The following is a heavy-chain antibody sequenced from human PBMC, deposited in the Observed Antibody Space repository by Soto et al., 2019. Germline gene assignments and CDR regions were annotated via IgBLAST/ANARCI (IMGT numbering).Heavy chain of an antibody. J-gene: IGHJ6*02. D-gene: IGHD3-3*01. CDR1: GYTFDRYY. CDR2: INPSGSIT. Sequence: ASVKVSCKASGYTFDRYYMHWVRQAPGQGLEWMGMINPSGSITSYAQKFQGRVTMTRDTSTSTISMELSSLRSDDTAVYYCTRGSFLEWSCMDVWGQGTTAAVSS. V-gene: IGHV1-46*02. CDR3: TRGSFLEWSCMDV.